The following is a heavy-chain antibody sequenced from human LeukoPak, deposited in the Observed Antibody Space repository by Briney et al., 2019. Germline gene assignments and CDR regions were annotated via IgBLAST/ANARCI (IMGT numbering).Heavy chain of an antibody. CDR2: ISYDGSNK. CDR1: GFTSSSYA. D-gene: IGHD6-19*01. CDR3: ARTRLGIAVAGTRRNKGSPNYYYYYGMDV. J-gene: IGHJ6*02. Sequence: GRSLRLSCAASGFTSSSYAMHWVRQAPGKGLEWVAVISYDGSNKYYADSVKGRFTISRDNSKNTLYLQMNSLRAEDTAVYYCARTRLGIAVAGTRRNKGSPNYYYYYGMDVWGQGTTVTVSS. V-gene: IGHV3-30-3*01.